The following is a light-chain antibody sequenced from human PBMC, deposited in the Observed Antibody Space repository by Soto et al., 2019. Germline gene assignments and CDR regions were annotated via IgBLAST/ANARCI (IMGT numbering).Light chain of an antibody. Sequence: QSALTQPASVSGSLGQSITISCTGTSSDIGGYKYVSWYQQHPGKAPKLIIFEVSNRPSGVSDRFSGSNSGNTASLTISGLQAEDEADYYCTSFTSRHTYVFGTGTKVTVL. CDR2: EVS. CDR3: TSFTSRHTYV. V-gene: IGLV2-14*01. CDR1: SSDIGGYKY. J-gene: IGLJ1*01.